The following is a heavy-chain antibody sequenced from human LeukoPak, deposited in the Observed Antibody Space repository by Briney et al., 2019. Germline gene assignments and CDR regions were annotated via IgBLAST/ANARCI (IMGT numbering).Heavy chain of an antibody. CDR1: GFTFSSYS. CDR3: ARISRGLYGSGSNYYGMDV. D-gene: IGHD3-10*01. CDR2: IKQDGSEK. J-gene: IGHJ6*04. Sequence: PGGSLRLSCAASGFTFSSYSMSWVRQAPGKGLEWVADIKQDGSEKYYADSVKGRFTISRDNAKNSLYLQMNSLSAEDTAVYYCARISRGLYGSGSNYYGMDVWGKGTTVTVSS. V-gene: IGHV3-7*03.